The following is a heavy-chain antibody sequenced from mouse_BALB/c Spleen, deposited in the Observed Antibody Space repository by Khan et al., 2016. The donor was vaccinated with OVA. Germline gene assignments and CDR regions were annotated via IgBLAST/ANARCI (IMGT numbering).Heavy chain of an antibody. J-gene: IGHJ4*01. V-gene: IGHV1S137*01. Sequence: QVQLKQSGAELVRPGVSVKISCKGSGYTFTDYAMHWVKQSHTKSLEWIGVISTYYGDATYNQKFKGKATVTVDKSSTTAYMEFARLTSEDSASYYCARGGFALYAMDYWGQGTSVTVSS. CDR2: ISTYYGDA. CDR3: ARGGFALYAMDY. CDR1: GYTFTDYA.